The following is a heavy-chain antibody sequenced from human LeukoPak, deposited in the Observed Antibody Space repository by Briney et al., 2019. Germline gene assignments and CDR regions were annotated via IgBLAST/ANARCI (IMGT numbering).Heavy chain of an antibody. V-gene: IGHV3-30*18. D-gene: IGHD6-13*01. J-gene: IGHJ4*02. CDR2: ISYDGSNK. Sequence: GGSLRLSCAASGFTFSSYGMHWVRQAPGKGLEWVAVISYDGSNKYYADSVKGRFTISRDNSKNTLYLQMNSLRAEDTAVYYCAKGSGTAAAGPLDYWGQGTLVTVSS. CDR3: AKGSGTAAAGPLDY. CDR1: GFTFSSYG.